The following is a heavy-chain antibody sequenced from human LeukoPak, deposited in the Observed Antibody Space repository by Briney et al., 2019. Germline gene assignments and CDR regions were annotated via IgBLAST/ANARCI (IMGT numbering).Heavy chain of an antibody. V-gene: IGHV3-30*04. CDR3: ARDPLSGKYSYGIYFDY. D-gene: IGHD5-18*01. Sequence: PGGSLRLSCAASGFTFSSYAMHWVRQAPGKGLEWVAVISYDGSNKYYADSVKGRFTISRDNSKNTLYLQMNSLRAEDTAVYYCARDPLSGKYSYGIYFDYWGQGTLVTVSS. CDR1: GFTFSSYA. J-gene: IGHJ4*02. CDR2: ISYDGSNK.